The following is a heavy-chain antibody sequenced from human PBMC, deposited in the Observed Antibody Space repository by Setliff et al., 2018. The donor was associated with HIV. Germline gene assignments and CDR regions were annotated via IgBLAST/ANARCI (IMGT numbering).Heavy chain of an antibody. D-gene: IGHD4-4*01. J-gene: IGHJ5*02. CDR2: IFHDGTV. V-gene: IGHV4-39*07. Sequence: SETLSLTCTVSGNSISSSRQYWGWIRQPPGKGLEWIGQIFHDGTVTYKPSLESRVTILMDILKNQISLNVTSVTAADTATYYCAKTNIPMPRSGTRLESWGPGRLVTVSS. CDR3: AKTNIPMPRSGTRLES. CDR1: GNSISSSRQY.